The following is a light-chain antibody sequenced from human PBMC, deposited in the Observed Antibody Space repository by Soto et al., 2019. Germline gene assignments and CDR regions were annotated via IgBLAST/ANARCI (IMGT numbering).Light chain of an antibody. J-gene: IGKJ1*01. CDR2: GAS. Sequence: MTQSPSTLSASVGDRVTITCRASQRVSSNVAWYQQKPGQAPRLLIYGASARATGVPARFSGSGSGTQFTLTISSLQSEDFAVYYCQQYNNWRQTFGQGTKVDIK. V-gene: IGKV3-15*01. CDR3: QQYNNWRQT. CDR1: QRVSSN.